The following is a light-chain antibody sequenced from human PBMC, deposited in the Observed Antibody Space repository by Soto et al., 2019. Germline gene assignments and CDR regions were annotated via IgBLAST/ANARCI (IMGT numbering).Light chain of an antibody. V-gene: IGLV2-14*01. CDR1: SSDVGAYNY. CDR2: GVT. CDR3: FSHRGGDSHV. J-gene: IGLJ1*01. Sequence: QSALTQAASVSGCPGQSITISCTGTSSDVGAYNYVSWYQQYPGKAPKLMIYGVTNRPSGVSNRFSGSKTGNTASLTISGLQAEDEADYYCFSHRGGDSHVFGTGTKVTVL.